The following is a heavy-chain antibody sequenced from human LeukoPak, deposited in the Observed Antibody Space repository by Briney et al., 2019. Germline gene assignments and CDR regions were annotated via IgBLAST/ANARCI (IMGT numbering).Heavy chain of an antibody. Sequence: GASVKVSCKASGYTFTSYGISWVRQAPGQGLEWMGWISAYNGNTNYAQKLQGRVTMTTDTSTSTAYMELRSLRSDDTAVYYCARDPYDFWSGYYPHTYYYYYMDVWGKGTTVTASS. CDR2: ISAYNGNT. CDR1: GYTFTSYG. CDR3: ARDPYDFWSGYYPHTYYYYYMDV. J-gene: IGHJ6*03. V-gene: IGHV1-18*01. D-gene: IGHD3-3*01.